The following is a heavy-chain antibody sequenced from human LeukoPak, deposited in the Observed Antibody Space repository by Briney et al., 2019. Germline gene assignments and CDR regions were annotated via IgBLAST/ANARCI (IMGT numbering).Heavy chain of an antibody. Sequence: ASVKVSCKASEYTFTGYYIHWVRQAPGQGLEWMGWINPNSGGTNYAEKFQDRVTMTRDTSISTAYMELGSLRSDDTAVYFCARDAPSFTSEWGGILDWFDPWGQGTLVTVSS. V-gene: IGHV1-2*02. D-gene: IGHD1-26*01. J-gene: IGHJ5*02. CDR1: EYTFTGYY. CDR3: ARDAPSFTSEWGGILDWFDP. CDR2: INPNSGGT.